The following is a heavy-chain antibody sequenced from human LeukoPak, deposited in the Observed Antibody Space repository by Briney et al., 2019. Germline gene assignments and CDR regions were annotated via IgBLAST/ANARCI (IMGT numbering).Heavy chain of an antibody. Sequence: PSETLSLTCAVYGGSFSGYYWSWIRQPPGKGLEWIGEINHSGSTNYNPSLKSRVTISVDTSKNQFSLKLSSVTAADTAVYYCASPIAAAGRGIAFDIWGQGTIVTVSS. CDR1: GGSFSGYY. CDR2: INHSGST. CDR3: ASPIAAAGRGIAFDI. J-gene: IGHJ3*02. D-gene: IGHD6-13*01. V-gene: IGHV4-34*01.